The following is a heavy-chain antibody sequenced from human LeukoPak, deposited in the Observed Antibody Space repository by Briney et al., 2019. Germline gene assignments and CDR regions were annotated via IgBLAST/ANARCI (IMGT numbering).Heavy chain of an antibody. V-gene: IGHV4-34*01. D-gene: IGHD3-10*01. CDR3: ASSGSYYHRFDY. CDR2: INHSGST. J-gene: IGHJ4*02. CDR1: GGSLSGYY. Sequence: SETLSLTGAFYGGSLSGYYWSWIRQPPGKGLEWIGEINHSGSTNYNPSLKSRVTISVDTSKNQFSLKVSSVTAADTAVYYCASSGSYYHRFDYWGQGTLVTVSS.